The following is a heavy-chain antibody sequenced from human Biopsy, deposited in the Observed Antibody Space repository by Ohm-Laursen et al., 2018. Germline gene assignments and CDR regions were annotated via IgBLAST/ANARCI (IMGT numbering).Heavy chain of an antibody. J-gene: IGHJ5*02. Sequence: GALSLTCTVSGGSISSSTTYYWAWLRQPPGKGLEWIGSIYNTETTFYNPSLKSRVTISVDTSTNQFSLKVSSVTAADTALYFCARHPTGFWFDPWGHGTLVTVSS. CDR2: IYNTETT. CDR3: ARHPTGFWFDP. CDR1: GGSISSSTTYY. V-gene: IGHV4-39*01.